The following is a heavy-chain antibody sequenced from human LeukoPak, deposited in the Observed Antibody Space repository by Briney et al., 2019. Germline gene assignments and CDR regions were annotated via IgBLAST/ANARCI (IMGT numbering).Heavy chain of an antibody. CDR1: GGSISSSSYY. CDR2: IYYSGST. V-gene: IGHV4-39*07. CDR3: ASNLGWFDP. Sequence: PSETLSLTCTVSGGSISSSSYYWGWIRQPPGKGLEWIGSIYYSGSTYYNPSLKSRVTISVDTSKNQFSLKLSSVTAADTAVYYCASNLGWFDPWGQGTLVTVSS. J-gene: IGHJ5*02.